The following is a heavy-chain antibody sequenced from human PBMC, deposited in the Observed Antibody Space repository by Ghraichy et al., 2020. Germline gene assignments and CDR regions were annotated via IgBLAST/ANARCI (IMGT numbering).Heavy chain of an antibody. V-gene: IGHV4-34*01. CDR1: GGSFSGYY. J-gene: IGHJ6*02. CDR3: ARASIRDGMDV. Sequence: SETLSLTCGVYGGSFSGYYWTWIRQPPGKGLEWIGQITHSGGTTYNPSLKSHVTISVDTSKKQFSLKLRSVTAADTAVYFCARASIRDGMDVWGQGTTVTVSS. CDR2: ITHSGGT. D-gene: IGHD5-12*01.